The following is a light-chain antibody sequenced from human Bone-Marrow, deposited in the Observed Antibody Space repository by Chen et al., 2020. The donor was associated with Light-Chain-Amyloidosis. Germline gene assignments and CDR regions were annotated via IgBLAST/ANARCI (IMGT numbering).Light chain of an antibody. V-gene: IGLV4-69*01. CDR2: LNSDGSH. J-gene: IGLJ3*02. CDR1: SGHGRYA. CDR3: QTWGSGPWV. Sequence: QLVLTQSPSASASLGASVTLTCTLSSGHGRYAIAWHQQQPEKGPRYLMKLNSDGSHDKGDGIPDRFSGSSSGAERYLTISSIQSEDEADYHCQTWGSGPWVFGGGTKLTVL.